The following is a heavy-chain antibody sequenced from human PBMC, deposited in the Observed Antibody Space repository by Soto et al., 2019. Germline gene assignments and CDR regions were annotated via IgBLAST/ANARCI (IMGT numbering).Heavy chain of an antibody. CDR2: IIPIFGTA. V-gene: IGHV1-69*13. D-gene: IGHD6-25*01. CDR1: GGTFSSYA. Sequence: SVKVSCKASGGTFSSYAISWVRQAPGQGLEWMGGIIPIFGTANYAQKFQGRVTITADESTSTAYMELSSLRSEDTAVYYCARLYGSVSTFDYWGQGTLVTVSS. CDR3: ARLYGSVSTFDY. J-gene: IGHJ4*02.